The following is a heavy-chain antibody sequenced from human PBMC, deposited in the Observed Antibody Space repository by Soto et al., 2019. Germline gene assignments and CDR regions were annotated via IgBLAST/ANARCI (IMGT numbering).Heavy chain of an antibody. J-gene: IGHJ6*02. CDR3: ARAMVRGVIRDYYYGMDV. CDR1: GGSISSYY. D-gene: IGHD3-10*01. V-gene: IGHV4-59*01. CDR2: IYYSGST. Sequence: SETLSLTCTVSGGSISSYYWSWIRQPPGKGLEWIGYIYYSGSTNYNPSLKSRVTISVDTSKNQFSLKLSSVTAADTAVYYCARAMVRGVIRDYYYGMDVWGQGTTVTVSS.